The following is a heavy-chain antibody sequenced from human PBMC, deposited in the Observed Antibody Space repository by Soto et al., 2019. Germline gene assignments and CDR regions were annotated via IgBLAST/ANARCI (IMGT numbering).Heavy chain of an antibody. Sequence: EVQLVETGGGLVQPGGSLRLSCAASGFIVSSHYMSWVRQAPGKGLEWVSAIYGGGSTYYTDSVEGRFIISRDVSKNILHLQMNSLRADDTAVYYCARDRGDCSSVSCYGSFYYGMDVWGQGTTVIVSS. D-gene: IGHD2-2*01. CDR3: ARDRGDCSSVSCYGSFYYGMDV. V-gene: IGHV3-53*02. J-gene: IGHJ6*02. CDR2: IYGGGST. CDR1: GFIVSSHY.